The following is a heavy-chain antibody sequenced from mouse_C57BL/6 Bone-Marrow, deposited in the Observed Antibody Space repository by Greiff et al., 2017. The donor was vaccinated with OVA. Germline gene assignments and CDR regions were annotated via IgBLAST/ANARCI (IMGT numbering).Heavy chain of an antibody. J-gene: IGHJ3*01. Sequence: VQLQQSGPELVKPGASVKISCKASGYTFTDYYMNWVKQSHGKSLEWIGDINPNNGGTSYNQKFKGKATLTVDQSSSTSYMELRSLTSEDSAVYYCARAKYYDYDWFAYWGQGTLVTVSA. D-gene: IGHD2-4*01. CDR2: INPNNGGT. CDR1: GYTFTDYY. CDR3: ARAKYYDYDWFAY. V-gene: IGHV1-26*01.